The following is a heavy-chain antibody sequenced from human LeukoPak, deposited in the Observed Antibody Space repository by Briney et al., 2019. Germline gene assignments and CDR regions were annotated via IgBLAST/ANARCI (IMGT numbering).Heavy chain of an antibody. D-gene: IGHD6-13*01. CDR3: ARTGYSSTYRFTGDY. CDR1: GYTFTGYY. CDR2: INPNSGGT. V-gene: IGHV1-2*02. Sequence: ASVKVSCKASGYTFTGYYMYWVRQAPGQGLEWXXXINPNSGGTNYAQKFQGRVTMTRDTSISTAYMELSRLRSDDTAVYYCARTGYSSTYRFTGDYWGQGTLVTVSS. J-gene: IGHJ4*02.